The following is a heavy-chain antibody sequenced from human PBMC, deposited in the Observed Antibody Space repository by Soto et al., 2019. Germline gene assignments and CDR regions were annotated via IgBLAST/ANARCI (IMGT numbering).Heavy chain of an antibody. J-gene: IGHJ6*02. V-gene: IGHV3-30-3*01. CDR3: ARPLDSSSWFRYCYYGMDV. D-gene: IGHD6-13*01. CDR2: ISYDGSNK. CDR1: GFTFSGYA. Sequence: HPGGSLRLSCAASGFTFSGYAMHWVRQAPGKGLEWVAVISYDGSNKYYADSVKGRFTISRDNSKNTLYLQMNSLRAEDTAVYYCARPLDSSSWFRYCYYGMDVWGQGTTVTVSS.